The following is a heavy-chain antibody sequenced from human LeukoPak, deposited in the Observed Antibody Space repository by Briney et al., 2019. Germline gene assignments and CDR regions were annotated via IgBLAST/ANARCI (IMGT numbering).Heavy chain of an antibody. Sequence: PSETLSLTCTVSGVSISSTTYFWAWVRQPPGKTLEWIGSVYYSGTPYSNPSLKSRVTISVDTSRNSFSLELSSVTAADTAVYYCARVGYCGDDCYPFDYWGQGTLTTISS. CDR3: ARVGYCGDDCYPFDY. CDR1: GVSISSTTYF. D-gene: IGHD2-21*02. J-gene: IGHJ4*02. V-gene: IGHV4-39*02. CDR2: VYYSGTP.